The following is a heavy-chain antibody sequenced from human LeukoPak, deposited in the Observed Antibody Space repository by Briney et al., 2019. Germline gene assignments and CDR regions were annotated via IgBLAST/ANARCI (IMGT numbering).Heavy chain of an antibody. J-gene: IGHJ4*02. Sequence: SETLSLTCTVSGNSISSGDNYWSWIRQPAGKGLEWIGRIYTSGSTNYNPSLKSRVTISGDTSKNQVSLKLSSVTAADTAVYFCARGRDVDTAMHYWGQGTLVTVSS. CDR1: GNSISSGDNY. CDR2: IYTSGST. V-gene: IGHV4-61*02. D-gene: IGHD5-18*01. CDR3: ARGRDVDTAMHY.